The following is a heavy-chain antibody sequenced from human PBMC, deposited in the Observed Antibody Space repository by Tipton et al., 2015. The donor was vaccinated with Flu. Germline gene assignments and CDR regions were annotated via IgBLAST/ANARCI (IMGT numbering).Heavy chain of an antibody. V-gene: IGHV3-21*01. J-gene: IGHJ4*02. CDR1: GFTFSSYS. CDR2: ISSSSSYI. Sequence: SLRLSCAASGFTFSSYSMNWVRQAPGKGLEWVSSISSSSSYIYYADSVKGRFTISRDNAKNSLYLQMNSLRAEDTAVYYCARDPPNEYYYDSSGYYSNSPEPRRPDDYWGQGTLVTVSS. CDR3: ARDPPNEYYYDSSGYYSNSPEPRRPDDY. D-gene: IGHD3-22*01.